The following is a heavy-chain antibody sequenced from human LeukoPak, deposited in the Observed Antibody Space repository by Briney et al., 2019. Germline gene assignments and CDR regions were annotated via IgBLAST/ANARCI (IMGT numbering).Heavy chain of an antibody. D-gene: IGHD3-3*01. Sequence: ESGPTLVKPTQTLTLTCTFSGFSLTTSGVGVGWIRQAPGEALEWLSVIYWDNDKRYSPSLKTRLTITKDTSRNQVVLTMTDMDPVDTATYYCAHRLPSGSPWPFGYFDFWGQGILVTASS. J-gene: IGHJ4*02. CDR2: IYWDNDK. CDR3: AHRLPSGSPWPFGYFDF. V-gene: IGHV2-5*02. CDR1: GFSLTTSGVG.